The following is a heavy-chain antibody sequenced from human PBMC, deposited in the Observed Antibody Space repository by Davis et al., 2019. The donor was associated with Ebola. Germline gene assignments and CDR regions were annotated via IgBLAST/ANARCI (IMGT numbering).Heavy chain of an antibody. D-gene: IGHD1-26*01. CDR3: AREVGRAMFDP. V-gene: IGHV3-21*01. CDR2: ISSGSTYI. CDR1: GFTFSIFT. J-gene: IGHJ5*02. Sequence: GASLKISCAASGFTFSIFTINWVRQAPGKGLEWVSSISSGSTYIHYADSLEGRFTISRDNAKNSLYLQMNRLTAEDTAVYYCAREVGRAMFDPWGQGTLVTVYS.